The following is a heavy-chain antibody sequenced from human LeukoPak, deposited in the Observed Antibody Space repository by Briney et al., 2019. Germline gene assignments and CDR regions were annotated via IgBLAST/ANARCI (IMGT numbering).Heavy chain of an antibody. J-gene: IGHJ5*02. D-gene: IGHD2-2*01. CDR1: GYTFTSYD. CDR2: MNPNSGNT. V-gene: IGHV1-8*01. Sequence: ASVKVSCMASGYTFTSYDINWVRQATGQGLEWMGWMNPNSGNTGYAQKFQGRVTMTRNTSISTAYMELSSLRSEDTAVYYCARGWSSSTTSPFDPWGQGTLVTVSS. CDR3: ARGWSSSTTSPFDP.